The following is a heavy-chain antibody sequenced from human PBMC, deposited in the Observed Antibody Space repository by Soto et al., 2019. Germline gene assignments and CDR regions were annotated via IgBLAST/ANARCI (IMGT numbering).Heavy chain of an antibody. CDR3: TRLSIAARPHPTTKYYYYGMDV. J-gene: IGHJ6*02. Sequence: EVQLVESGGGLVQPGGSLKLSCAASGFTFSGSAMHWVRQASGKGLEWVGRIRSKANSYATAYAASVKGRFTISRDDSKNTAYLQMNSLKTEDTAVYYCTRLSIAARPHPTTKYYYYGMDVWGQGTTVTVSS. D-gene: IGHD6-6*01. V-gene: IGHV3-73*02. CDR1: GFTFSGSA. CDR2: IRSKANSYAT.